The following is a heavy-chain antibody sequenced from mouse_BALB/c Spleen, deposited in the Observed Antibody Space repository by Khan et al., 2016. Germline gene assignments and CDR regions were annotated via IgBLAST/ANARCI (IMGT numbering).Heavy chain of an antibody. Sequence: QIQLVQSGPELKKPGETVKISCKASGYTFTNYGMNWVKQAPGKGLKWMGWINTYTGESTYADDFKGRFAFSLETSASPAYLQINNLKNEDTATYFCARGKYDGVAYWGQGTLVTVSA. CDR2: INTYTGES. V-gene: IGHV9-3-1*01. D-gene: IGHD2-14*01. CDR1: GYTFTNYG. J-gene: IGHJ3*01. CDR3: ARGKYDGVAY.